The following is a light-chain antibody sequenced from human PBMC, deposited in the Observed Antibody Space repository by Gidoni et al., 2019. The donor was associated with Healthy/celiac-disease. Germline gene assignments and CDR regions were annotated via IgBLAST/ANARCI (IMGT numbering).Light chain of an antibody. CDR1: QSVLYSSNNKNY. Sequence: SLGERATINCKSSQSVLYSSNNKNYLAWYQQKPGQPPTLLIYWASTRESGVPARFSGSGSGTDFALNISSLQAEDVAVYYCQQYYSTPYTFGQGTKLEIK. J-gene: IGKJ2*01. CDR2: WAS. CDR3: QQYYSTPYT. V-gene: IGKV4-1*01.